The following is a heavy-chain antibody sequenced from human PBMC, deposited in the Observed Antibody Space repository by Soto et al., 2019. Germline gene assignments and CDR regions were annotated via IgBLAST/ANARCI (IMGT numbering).Heavy chain of an antibody. Sequence: ASVKVSCKASGYTFTSFGITWVRQAPGQGLEWMGWISAHNGNTDYAQNLQGRVTMTTDTAMTTADMELKSLRSDDTAVYYCARGSPGDPLDYWGQGTLVTVSS. CDR1: GYTFTSFG. J-gene: IGHJ4*02. CDR2: ISAHNGNT. V-gene: IGHV1-18*01. CDR3: ARGSPGDPLDY.